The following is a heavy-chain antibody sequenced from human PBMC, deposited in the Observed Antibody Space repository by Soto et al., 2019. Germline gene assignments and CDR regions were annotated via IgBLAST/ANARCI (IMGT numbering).Heavy chain of an antibody. D-gene: IGHD2-15*01. Sequence: VASVKVSCKASGYTFTGYYMHWVRQAPGQGLEWMGWINPNSGGTNYAQKFQGRVTMTRDTSISTAYMELSRLRSDDTAVYYCARYVVVAATRCFGYWGQGTLVTVSS. CDR3: ARYVVVAATRCFGY. CDR1: GYTFTGYY. V-gene: IGHV1-2*02. J-gene: IGHJ4*02. CDR2: INPNSGGT.